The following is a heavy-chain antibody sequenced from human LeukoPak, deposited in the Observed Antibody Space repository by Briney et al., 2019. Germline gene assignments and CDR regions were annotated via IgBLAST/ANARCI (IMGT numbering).Heavy chain of an antibody. V-gene: IGHV3-33*01. CDR3: ARERGHLDY. CDR1: EFTFTTYG. Sequence: GGSLRLSCAASEFTFTTYGMHWVRQAPGKGLEWVAFIYYDGSNIYYADYVKGRFTISRDISKNTLYLQMDSLRAEDTAIYYCARERGHLDYWGQGTLVTVSS. CDR2: IYYDGSNI. J-gene: IGHJ4*02. D-gene: IGHD6-25*01.